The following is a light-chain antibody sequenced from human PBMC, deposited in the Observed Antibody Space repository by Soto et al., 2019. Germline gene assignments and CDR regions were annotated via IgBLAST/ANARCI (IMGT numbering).Light chain of an antibody. CDR1: QSFSSN. V-gene: IGKV3-20*01. CDR3: QQYGRSPET. Sequence: ELVMTQSPATLSVSPGERATLSCRASQSFSSNVAWYQQKPGQAPRLLIYGTSSRATGIPDRFSGSGSGTDFTLTITRLEPEDFAVYICQQYGRSPETFGPGTKVDIK. CDR2: GTS. J-gene: IGKJ3*01.